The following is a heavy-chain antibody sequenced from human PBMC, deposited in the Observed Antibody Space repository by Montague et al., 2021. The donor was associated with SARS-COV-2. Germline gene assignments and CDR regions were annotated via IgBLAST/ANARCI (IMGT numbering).Heavy chain of an antibody. CDR1: GFTFRSYW. Sequence: YLRLSCAASGFTFRSYWMHWVRQVPGRGLVWVSRIRPDGTSTHYAASVKGRFVISRDNAKNTLSLEMTNLRVDDTAIYYCVRPLWFGDSDYYFDSWGQGTLVSVPS. CDR3: VRPLWFGDSDYYFDS. CDR2: IRPDGTST. V-gene: IGHV3-74*01. J-gene: IGHJ4*02. D-gene: IGHD3-10*01.